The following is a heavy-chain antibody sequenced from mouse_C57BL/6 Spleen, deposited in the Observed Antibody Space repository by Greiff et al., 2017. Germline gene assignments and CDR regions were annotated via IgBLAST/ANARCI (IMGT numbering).Heavy chain of an antibody. J-gene: IGHJ3*01. Sequence: EVTVVESGGGLVKPGGSLKLSCAASGFTFSSYAMSWVRQTPEKRLEWVATISDGGSYTYYPDNVKGRFTISRDNAKNNLYLQMSHLKSEDTAMYYCARALSLTLFAYWGQGTLVTVSA. CDR2: ISDGGSYT. CDR1: GFTFSSYA. CDR3: ARALSLTLFAY. V-gene: IGHV5-4*03. D-gene: IGHD4-1*01.